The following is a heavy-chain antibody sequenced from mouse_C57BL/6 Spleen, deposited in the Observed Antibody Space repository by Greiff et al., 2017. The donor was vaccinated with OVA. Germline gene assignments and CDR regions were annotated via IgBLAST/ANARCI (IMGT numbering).Heavy chain of an antibody. V-gene: IGHV1-50*01. D-gene: IGHD1-1*01. CDR3: ARTYYYGSRGNWYFDV. CDR1: GYTFTSYW. CDR2: IDPSDSYT. J-gene: IGHJ1*03. Sequence: VQLQQPGAELVKPGASVKLSCKASGYTFTSYWMQWVKQRPGQGLEWIGEIDPSDSYTTYNQKFKGKATLTVDTSSSTAYMQLSSLTSEDSAVYYCARTYYYGSRGNWYFDVWGTGTTVTVSS.